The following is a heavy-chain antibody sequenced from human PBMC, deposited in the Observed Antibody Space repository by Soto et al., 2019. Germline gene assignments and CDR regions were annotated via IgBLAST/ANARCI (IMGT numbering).Heavy chain of an antibody. CDR1: ESSIAVFF. J-gene: IGHJ4*02. Sequence: GESLKISREASESSIAVFFITWVRQKPGKGVESMGRIDPSYPQTLHSPSFLGHVTISVTKSITTVFLQWSSLRTSDTAMYYCARQIYDSVTGPNFQYYFDSWGQGTPVTVSS. V-gene: IGHV5-10-1*01. CDR2: IDPSYPQT. CDR3: ARQIYDSVTGPNFQYYFDS. D-gene: IGHD5-12*01.